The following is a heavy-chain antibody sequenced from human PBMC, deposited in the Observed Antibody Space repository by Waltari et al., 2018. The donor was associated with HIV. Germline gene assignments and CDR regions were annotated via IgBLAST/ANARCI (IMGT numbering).Heavy chain of an antibody. CDR3: ARTKYSSGWYDFDY. CDR2: IYYSGST. Sequence: QLQLQESGPGLVKPSETLSLTCTVSGGSISSSSYYWGWIRQPPGKGLEWIGSIYYSGSTYYNPSLKSRVTISVDTSKNQFSLKLSSVTAADTAVYYCARTKYSSGWYDFDYWGQGTLVTVSS. J-gene: IGHJ4*02. D-gene: IGHD6-19*01. V-gene: IGHV4-39*01. CDR1: GGSISSSSYY.